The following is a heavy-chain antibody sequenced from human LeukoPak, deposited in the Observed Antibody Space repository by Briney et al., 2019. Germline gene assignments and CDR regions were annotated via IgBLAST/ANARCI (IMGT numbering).Heavy chain of an antibody. D-gene: IGHD1-26*01. CDR1: GGSFSGYY. CDR2: INHSGST. Sequence: SPSETLSLTCAVYGGSFSGYYWSWIRQPPGKGLEWIGEINHSGSTNYNPSLKSRVTISVDTSKNQFSLKLSSVTAADTAVYYCARGTYRGSSGRGTWNRLEYLQHWGQGTLVTVSS. CDR3: ARGTYRGSSGRGTWNRLEYLQH. J-gene: IGHJ1*01. V-gene: IGHV4-34*01.